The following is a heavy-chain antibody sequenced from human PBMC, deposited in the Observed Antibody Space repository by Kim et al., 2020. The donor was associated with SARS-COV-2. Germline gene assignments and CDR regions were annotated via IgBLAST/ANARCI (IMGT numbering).Heavy chain of an antibody. CDR2: INHSGST. Sequence: SETLSLTCAVYGGSFSGYYWGWIRQPPGKGLEWIGEINHSGSTNYNPSLKSRVTISVDASKNQFSLKLSSVTAADTAVYYCAIAYYDFWSGSRGGYDYWGQGTLVTVSS. CDR3: AIAYYDFWSGSRGGYDY. J-gene: IGHJ4*02. V-gene: IGHV4-34*01. D-gene: IGHD3-3*01. CDR1: GGSFSGYY.